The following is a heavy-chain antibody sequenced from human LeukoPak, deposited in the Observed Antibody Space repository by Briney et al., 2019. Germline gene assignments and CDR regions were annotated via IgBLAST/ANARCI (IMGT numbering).Heavy chain of an antibody. Sequence: ASVKVSCKASGYTFTSYGITWVRQAPGQGLEWMGWISTYNGNTDYAQKLQGRVTMTTDTSTSTAYMELRSLRSGDTAVYYCARTYGDYDGSYWYFDLWGRGTLVTVSS. CDR3: ARTYGDYDGSYWYFDL. CDR1: GYTFTSYG. CDR2: ISTYNGNT. V-gene: IGHV1-18*01. J-gene: IGHJ2*01. D-gene: IGHD4-17*01.